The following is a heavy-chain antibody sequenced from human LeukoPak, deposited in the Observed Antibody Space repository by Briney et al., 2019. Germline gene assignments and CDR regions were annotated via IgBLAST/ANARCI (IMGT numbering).Heavy chain of an antibody. CDR3: AKDERYFDWLLTYYFDY. Sequence: GGSLRLSCAASGFTFSSYAMSWVRQAPGKGLEWVSAISGSGGSTYYADSVKGRFTISRDNSKNTLYLQMNSLRAEDTAVYYCAKDERYFDWLLTYYFDYWGQGTLVTVSS. V-gene: IGHV3-23*01. CDR2: ISGSGGST. J-gene: IGHJ4*02. D-gene: IGHD3-9*01. CDR1: GFTFSSYA.